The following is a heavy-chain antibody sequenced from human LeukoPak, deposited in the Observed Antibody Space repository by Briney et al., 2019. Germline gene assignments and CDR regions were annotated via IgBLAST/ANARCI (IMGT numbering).Heavy chain of an antibody. CDR2: IYSSGSA. J-gene: IGHJ5*02. V-gene: IGHV4-4*07. CDR3: ARDMRYASGWSTPES. CDR1: GGSIMNHY. D-gene: IGHD6-19*01. Sequence: PSETLSLTCTVSGGSIMNHYWSWIRQPAGKGLEWIGRIYSSGSANYSPSLKNRVSMSIDTSNNHFSLNLTSVTAADTALYFCARDMRYASGWSTPESWGQGTLVTVSS.